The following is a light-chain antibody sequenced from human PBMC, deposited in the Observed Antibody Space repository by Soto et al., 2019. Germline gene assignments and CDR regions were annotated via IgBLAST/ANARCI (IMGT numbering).Light chain of an antibody. V-gene: IGKV3-15*01. CDR1: QSVSSN. J-gene: IGKJ1*01. CDR3: QHYNNLPLT. Sequence: EIVMTQSPATLSVSPGERATLSCRASQSVSSNLAWYQQKPGQAPRLLIYGTSTRATGIPARFSGSGYGTECTLTISSLQAEDFAVYYGQHYNNLPLTFGQGTKVEIK. CDR2: GTS.